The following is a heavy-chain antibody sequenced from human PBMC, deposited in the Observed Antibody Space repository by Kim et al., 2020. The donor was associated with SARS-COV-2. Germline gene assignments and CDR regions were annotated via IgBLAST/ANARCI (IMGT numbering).Heavy chain of an antibody. CDR3: TRVSRYYYDSSGYGFDY. D-gene: IGHD3-22*01. CDR1: GFTFGDYA. V-gene: IGHV3-49*04. J-gene: IGHJ4*02. Sequence: GGSLRLSCTASGFTFGDYAMSWVRQAPGKGLEWVGFIRSKAYGGTTEYAASVKGRFTISRDDSKSIAYLQMNSLKTEDTAVYYCTRVSRYYYDSSGYGFDYWGQGTLVTVSS. CDR2: IRSKAYGGTT.